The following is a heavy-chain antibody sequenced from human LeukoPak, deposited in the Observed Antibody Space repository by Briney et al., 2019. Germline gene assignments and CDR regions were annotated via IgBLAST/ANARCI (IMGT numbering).Heavy chain of an antibody. Sequence: GASVKVSCKASGGTFSSYAISWVRQAPGQGLEWMGGIIPIFGTANYAQKLQGRVTMTTDTSTSTAYMELRSLRSDDTAVYYCARDKIAVAGMRDAFDIWGQGTMVTVSS. V-gene: IGHV1-69*05. CDR1: GGTFSSYA. CDR2: IIPIFGTA. J-gene: IGHJ3*02. CDR3: ARDKIAVAGMRDAFDI. D-gene: IGHD6-19*01.